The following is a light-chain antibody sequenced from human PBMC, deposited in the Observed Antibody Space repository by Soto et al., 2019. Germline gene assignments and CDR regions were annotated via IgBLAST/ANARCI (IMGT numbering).Light chain of an antibody. CDR2: DAS. J-gene: IGKJ1*01. CDR3: QQRTSFWT. V-gene: IGKV3-11*01. Sequence: LSLSPGERATLSCRASQSISSYLAWYQHKPGQAPRLLIYDASNRATGVPARFSGSGSGTDFILTISSLEPEDFAVYYCQQRTSFWTFGPGTKVDIK. CDR1: QSISSY.